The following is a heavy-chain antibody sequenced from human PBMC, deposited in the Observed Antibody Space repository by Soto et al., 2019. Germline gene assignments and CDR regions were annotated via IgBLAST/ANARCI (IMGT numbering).Heavy chain of an antibody. J-gene: IGHJ4*02. D-gene: IGHD6-13*01. CDR2: IIPVFGTS. CDR1: GYSFSSHA. CDR3: ARGGALSTSWYWGDGLDS. V-gene: IGHV1-69*06. Sequence: QVQLEQSGSEVKKSGSSVKVSCKASGYSFSSHAITWVRQAPGQGLELMGGIIPVFGTSSYAQKFQGRVTISADKSTNTSYLELRSLRSEDTAVYYCARGGALSTSWYWGDGLDSWGQGTQVTVSS.